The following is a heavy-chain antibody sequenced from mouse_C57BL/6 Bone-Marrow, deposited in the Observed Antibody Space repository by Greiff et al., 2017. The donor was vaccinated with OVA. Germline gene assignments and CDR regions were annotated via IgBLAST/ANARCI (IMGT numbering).Heavy chain of an antibody. V-gene: IGHV1-19*01. CDR2: INPYNGGT. J-gene: IGHJ2*01. Sequence: EVQLQQSGPVLVKPGASVKMSCKASGYTFTDYYMNWVKQSHGKSLEWIGVINPYNGGTSSNQKFQGKATLTVDKSSSTAYMELNSLTSEDSAVYYCARNGYYVDYWGQGTTLTVSS. CDR1: GYTFTDYY. CDR3: ARNGYYVDY. D-gene: IGHD2-2*01.